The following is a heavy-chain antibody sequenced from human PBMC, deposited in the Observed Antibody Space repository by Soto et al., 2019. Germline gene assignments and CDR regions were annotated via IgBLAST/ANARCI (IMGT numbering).Heavy chain of an antibody. D-gene: IGHD6-6*01. Sequence: EVQLVESGGGLVKPGGSLRLSCAASGFTFSSYSMNWVRQAPGKGLEWVSSISSSSSYIYYADSVKGGFTISRDNAKNSLYLQMNSLRAEDTAVYYCARDEYSSSSIDYYYMDVWGKGTTVTVSS. CDR2: ISSSSSYI. J-gene: IGHJ6*03. CDR1: GFTFSSYS. V-gene: IGHV3-21*01. CDR3: ARDEYSSSSIDYYYMDV.